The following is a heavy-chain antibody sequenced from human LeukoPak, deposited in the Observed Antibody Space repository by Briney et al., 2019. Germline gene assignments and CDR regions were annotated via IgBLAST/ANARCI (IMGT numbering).Heavy chain of an antibody. J-gene: IGHJ4*02. V-gene: IGHV4-38-2*02. CDR1: GYSISSGYY. CDR2: IYHSGST. Sequence: SETLSLTCTVSGYSISSGYYWGWIRQPPGKGLEWIGSIYHSGSTYYNPSLKSRVTISVDTSKNQFSLKLSSVTAADTAVYYCARDLSDDYVWGSYRYTDYWGQGTLVTVSS. CDR3: ARDLSDDYVWGSYRYTDY. D-gene: IGHD3-16*02.